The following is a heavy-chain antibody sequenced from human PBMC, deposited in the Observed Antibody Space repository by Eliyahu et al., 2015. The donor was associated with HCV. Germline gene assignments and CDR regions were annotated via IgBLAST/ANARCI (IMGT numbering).Heavy chain of an antibody. CDR1: XXSFSGYY. CDR2: XXHSGST. CDR3: ARGSGVAATLHGWGYFDY. J-gene: IGHJ4*02. D-gene: IGHD2-15*01. V-gene: IGHV4-34*01. Sequence: QVQLQQWGAGLLKPSETLSLTXAVYXXSFSGYYWSXXRQPPGKGLEWIGEXXHSGSTNYXPSLKSRVTISVDTSKNQFSLKLSSVTAADTAVYYCARGSGVAATLHGWGYFDYWGQGTLVTVSS.